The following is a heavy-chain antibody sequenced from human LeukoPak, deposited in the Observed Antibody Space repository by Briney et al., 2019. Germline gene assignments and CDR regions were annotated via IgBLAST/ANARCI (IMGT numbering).Heavy chain of an antibody. CDR3: ARGRVYSSSRWGGVNSFDP. J-gene: IGHJ5*02. D-gene: IGHD6-13*01. CDR2: ISSSGSTI. V-gene: IGHV3-48*03. CDR1: GFTFSSYE. Sequence: GGSLRLSCAASGFTFSSYEMNWVRQAPGKGLEWVSYISSSGSTIYYADSVKGRFTISRDNAKNSLYLQMNSLRAEDTAVYYCARGRVYSSSRWGGVNSFDPWGQGTLVTVSS.